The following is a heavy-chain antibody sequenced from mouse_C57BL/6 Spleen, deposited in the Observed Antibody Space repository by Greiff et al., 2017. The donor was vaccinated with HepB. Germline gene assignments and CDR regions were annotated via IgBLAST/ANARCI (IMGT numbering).Heavy chain of an antibody. CDR2: ISYSGST. V-gene: IGHV3-1*01. CDR1: GYSITSGYD. J-gene: IGHJ3*01. Sequence: EVMLVESGPGMVKPSQSLSLTCTVTGYSITSGYDWHWIRHFPGNKLEWMGYISYSGSTNYNPSLKSRISITHDTSKNHFFLKLNSVTTEDTATYYCAREGDDGYYFAYWGQGTLVTVSA. CDR3: AREGDDGYYFAY. D-gene: IGHD2-3*01.